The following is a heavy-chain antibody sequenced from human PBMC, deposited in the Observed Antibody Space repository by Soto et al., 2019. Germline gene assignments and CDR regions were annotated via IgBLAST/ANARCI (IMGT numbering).Heavy chain of an antibody. Sequence: QVQLVQSGAEVKKPGASVKVSCKASGYTFTSYGISWVRQAPGQGLEWMGWISAYNGNTNYAQKLQGRVTMTTDTSTSTAYMELRSLRSDDTAGYYCARDGEATVTTNNGAFDIWGQGTMVTVSS. CDR3: ARDGEATVTTNNGAFDI. CDR1: GYTFTSYG. CDR2: ISAYNGNT. J-gene: IGHJ3*02. V-gene: IGHV1-18*01. D-gene: IGHD4-17*01.